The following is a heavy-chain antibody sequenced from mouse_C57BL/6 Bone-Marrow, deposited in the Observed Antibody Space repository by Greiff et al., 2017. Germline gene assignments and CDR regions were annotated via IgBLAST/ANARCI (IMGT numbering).Heavy chain of an antibody. CDR1: GFTFSDAW. Sequence: EVKLVESGGGLVQPGGSMKLSCAASGFTFSDAWMDWVRQSPEKGLEWVAEIRNKANNHATYYAESVKGRFTISRDDSKSSVYLQMNSLRAEDTGIYYWTSTHYYGSSYGYAMDYWGQGTSVTVSS. CDR2: IRNKANNHAT. D-gene: IGHD1-1*01. J-gene: IGHJ4*01. V-gene: IGHV6-6*01. CDR3: TSTHYYGSSYGYAMDY.